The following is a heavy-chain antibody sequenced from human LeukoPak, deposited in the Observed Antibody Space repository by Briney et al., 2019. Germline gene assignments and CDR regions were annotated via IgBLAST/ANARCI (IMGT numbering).Heavy chain of an antibody. CDR1: GYSFTTYW. CDR3: ARQYDRGIMDYFDY. J-gene: IGHJ4*02. D-gene: IGHD3-10*02. Sequence: GESLKISCRGPGYSFTTYWIGWVRQMPGKGLEWKGIIYPGDSDARCSPSFQGQVTISADKSINTAYLQWSSLKASDTAMYYCARQYDRGIMDYFDYWGQGTLVTVSS. V-gene: IGHV5-51*01. CDR2: IYPGDSDA.